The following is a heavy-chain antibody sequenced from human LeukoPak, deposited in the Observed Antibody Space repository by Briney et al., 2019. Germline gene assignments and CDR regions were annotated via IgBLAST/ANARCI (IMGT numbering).Heavy chain of an antibody. V-gene: IGHV3-20*04. CDR2: INWNGGST. CDR1: GFTFDDYG. Sequence: PGGSLRLSCAASGFTFDDYGMSWVRQAPGKGLEWVSGINWNGGSTGYADSVKGRFTISRDNAKNSLYLQMNSLRAEDTALYYCAVAGPGRFEKYYFDYWGQGTLVTVSS. CDR3: AVAGPGRFEKYYFDY. D-gene: IGHD6-19*01. J-gene: IGHJ4*02.